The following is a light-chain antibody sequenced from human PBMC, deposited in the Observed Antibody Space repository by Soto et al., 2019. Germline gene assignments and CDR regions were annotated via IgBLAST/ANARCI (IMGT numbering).Light chain of an antibody. CDR3: QTWGTGLNWV. V-gene: IGLV4-69*01. CDR1: SGHSSYA. CDR2: LNSDGSH. Sequence: QSVLTQSPSASASLGASVKLTCTLSSGHSSYAIAWHQLQPEKGPRYLMKLNSDGSHSKGDGIPDRFSDSSSGAERYLTISSLQSEDEADYYCQTWGTGLNWVFGGGTQLTVL. J-gene: IGLJ3*02.